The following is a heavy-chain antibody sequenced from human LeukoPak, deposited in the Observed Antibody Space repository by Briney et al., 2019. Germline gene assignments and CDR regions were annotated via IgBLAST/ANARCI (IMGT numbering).Heavy chain of an antibody. CDR3: ARGGTGWSRDY. J-gene: IGHJ4*02. CDR1: GYTFTSYG. V-gene: IGHV1-18*01. D-gene: IGHD6-19*01. Sequence: ASVKVSCKASGYTFTSYGIGWVRQAPGQPLEWLGWISTYTRHTNYVQNLQGRVTMTRDTSTSTAYMELRSLRADDTAVYYCARGGTGWSRDYWGQGTLVTVSS. CDR2: ISTYTRHT.